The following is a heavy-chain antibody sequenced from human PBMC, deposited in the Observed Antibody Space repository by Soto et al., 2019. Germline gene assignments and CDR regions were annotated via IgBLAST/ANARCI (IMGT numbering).Heavy chain of an antibody. CDR3: ARDLPANSSSWYGNWFDP. V-gene: IGHV1-2*04. CDR1: GYTFTGYY. D-gene: IGHD6-13*01. CDR2: INPNSGGT. J-gene: IGHJ5*02. Sequence: ASVKVSCKASGYTFTGYYMHWVRQAPGQGLEWMGWINPNSGGTNYAQKFQGWVTMTRDTSISTAYMELSRLRSDDTAVYYCARDLPANSSSWYGNWFDPWGQGTLVTVSS.